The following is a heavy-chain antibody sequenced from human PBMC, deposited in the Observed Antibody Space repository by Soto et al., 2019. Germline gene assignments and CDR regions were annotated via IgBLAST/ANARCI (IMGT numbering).Heavy chain of an antibody. D-gene: IGHD2-21*02. J-gene: IGHJ4*02. CDR1: GYMFSNYD. V-gene: IGHV1-8*01. CDR2: MNPDSDKT. CDR3: ARPGARYCGGDCYSSH. Sequence: QVQLVQSGAEVKKPGASVKVSCKASGYMFSNYDIIWVRQGTGQGLEWMGWMNPDSDKTDYAQKFQGRVTMTGNTSISTAYMELTALTYEDTAIYYCARPGARYCGGDCYSSHWGQGTLVTVSS.